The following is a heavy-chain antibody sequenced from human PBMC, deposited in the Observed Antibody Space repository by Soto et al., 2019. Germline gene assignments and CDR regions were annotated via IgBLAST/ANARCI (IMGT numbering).Heavy chain of an antibody. V-gene: IGHV3-9*01. CDR1: GFTFDDYA. CDR3: AKALYGSSTSPIDY. CDR2: ITWNSGYI. D-gene: IGHD6-13*01. J-gene: IGHJ4*02. Sequence: EVLLVESGGGLVQPGRSPRLSCAASGFTFDDYAMHWVRQAPGEGLEWVSYITWNSGYIGYADSVKGRFNISIDNANNSLYLQMNSLKPKDTAFYYCAKALYGSSTSPIDYWGQGTLVTVSS.